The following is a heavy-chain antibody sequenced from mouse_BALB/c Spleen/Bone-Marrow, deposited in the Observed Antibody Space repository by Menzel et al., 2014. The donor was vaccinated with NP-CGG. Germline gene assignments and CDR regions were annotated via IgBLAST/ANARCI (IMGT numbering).Heavy chain of an antibody. J-gene: IGHJ4*01. Sequence: VKLMESGTELVKPGASVKLSCKASGYTFTSYWIHWVKQGPGQGLEWTGEIHPSNGRTNYSEKFKTKATLTVDKSSSTAHMQLSSLTSEDSAVYYCARGTARAMMDYWGQGTSVTVSS. CDR1: GYTFTSYW. D-gene: IGHD3-2*01. CDR2: IHPSNGRT. CDR3: ARGTARAMMDY. V-gene: IGHV1S81*02.